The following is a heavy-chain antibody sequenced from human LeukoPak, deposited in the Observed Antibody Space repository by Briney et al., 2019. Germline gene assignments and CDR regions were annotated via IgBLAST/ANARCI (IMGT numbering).Heavy chain of an antibody. D-gene: IGHD6-13*01. CDR1: GFTFSSYA. CDR3: AKGPAAAGTVGY. Sequence: GRSLRLSCAASGFTFSSYAMHWVRQAPGKGLEWVAVISYDGSNKYYADSVKGRFTISRDNSKNTLYLQMNSLRAEDTAVYYCAKGPAAAGTVGYWGQGTLVTVSS. CDR2: ISYDGSNK. J-gene: IGHJ4*02. V-gene: IGHV3-30*04.